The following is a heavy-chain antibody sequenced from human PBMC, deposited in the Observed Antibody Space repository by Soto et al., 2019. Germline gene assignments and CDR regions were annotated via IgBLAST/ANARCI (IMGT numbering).Heavy chain of an antibody. CDR2: ISSNGGST. V-gene: IGHV3-64*01. J-gene: IGHJ3*02. CDR1: GFTFSSYA. CDR3: ARGSGYYYGAFGI. Sequence: PGGSLRLSCAASGFTFSSYAMHWVRQAPGKGLEYVSAISSNGGSTYYANSVKGRFTISRDNSKNTLYLQMGSLRAEDMAVYYCARGSGYYYGAFGIWGQGTMVTVSS. D-gene: IGHD3-22*01.